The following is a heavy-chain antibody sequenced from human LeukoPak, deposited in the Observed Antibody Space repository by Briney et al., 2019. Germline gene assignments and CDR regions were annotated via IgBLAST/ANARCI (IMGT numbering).Heavy chain of an antibody. CDR2: IYYSGST. J-gene: IGHJ4*02. CDR1: GGSISSSSYY. Sequence: KSSETLSLTCTVSGGSISSSSYYWGWIRQPPGKGLEWIGSIYYSGSTYYNPSLKSRVTISVDRSKNQFSLKLSSVTAADTAVYYCARGIWNDALDSPAPYFDYWGQGALVTVSS. CDR3: ARGIWNDALDSPAPYFDY. D-gene: IGHD1-1*01. V-gene: IGHV4-39*07.